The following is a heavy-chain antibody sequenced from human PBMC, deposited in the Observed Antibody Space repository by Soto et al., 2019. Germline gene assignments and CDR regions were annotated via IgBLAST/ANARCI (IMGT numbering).Heavy chain of an antibody. J-gene: IGHJ5*02. CDR2: INPYNGNT. CDR3: AREVGHGWFDP. CDR1: GYTFTSYG. Sequence: ASVKVSCKASGYTFTSYGISWVRQAPGQGLEWMGWINPYNGNTKYAQKLQGRVTISRHNSKNTLYLQMNSLRAEDTAVYYCAREVGHGWFDPQRQGTLVTVSS. V-gene: IGHV1-18*01.